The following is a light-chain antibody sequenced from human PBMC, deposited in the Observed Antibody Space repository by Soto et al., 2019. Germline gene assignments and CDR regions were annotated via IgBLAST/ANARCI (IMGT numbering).Light chain of an antibody. CDR3: KQYNNWPRT. CDR2: GAF. V-gene: IGKV3-15*01. CDR1: QSVSSN. Sequence: MALTQPPASRYMSPGARGTRSCSASQSVSSNLAWYQQKPGQAPRLLIYGAFTRATGVTARCSGSGSGTEYTFTNSSLQSEEFAADYCKQYNNWPRTFRKGTKVDIK. J-gene: IGKJ1*01.